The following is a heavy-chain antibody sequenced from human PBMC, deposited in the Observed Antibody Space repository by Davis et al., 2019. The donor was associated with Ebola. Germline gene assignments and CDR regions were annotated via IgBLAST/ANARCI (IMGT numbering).Heavy chain of an antibody. CDR3: AKKSRRIQLWIVDGYNGGKNWFDP. CDR2: LRGSGDTA. V-gene: IGHV3-23*01. J-gene: IGHJ5*02. CDR1: GFTFSSHA. Sequence: GESLKISCAASGFTFSSHAMSWVRQAPGKGLEWVSALRGSGDTAHYADSVKGRFTISRDNSKNTLYLQMNSLRAEDTAVYYCAKKSRRIQLWIVDGYNGGKNWFDPWGQGTLVTVSS. D-gene: IGHD5-18*01.